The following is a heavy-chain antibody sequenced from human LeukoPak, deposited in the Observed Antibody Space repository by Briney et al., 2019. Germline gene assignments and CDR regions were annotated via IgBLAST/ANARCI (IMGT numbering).Heavy chain of an antibody. CDR2: IYHSGST. J-gene: IGHJ5*02. D-gene: IGHD3-10*01. CDR3: ARVWFGTGEWFDP. V-gene: IGHV4-30-2*01. Sequence: SQTLSLTCAVSGGSISSGGYSWSRIRQPPGKGLEWIGYIYHSGSTYYNPSLKSRVTISVDRSKNQFSLKLSSVTAADTAVYYCARVWFGTGEWFDPWGQGTLVTVSS. CDR1: GGSISSGGYS.